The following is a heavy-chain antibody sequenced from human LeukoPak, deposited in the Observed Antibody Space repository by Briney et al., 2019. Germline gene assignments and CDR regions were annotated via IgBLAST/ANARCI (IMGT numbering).Heavy chain of an antibody. J-gene: IGHJ4*02. D-gene: IGHD3-22*01. V-gene: IGHV4-34*01. Sequence: PSETLSPTCAVYGGSFSGYYWSWIRQPPGKGLEWIGEINHSGSTNYNPSLKSRVTISVDTSKNQFSLKLSSVTAADTAVYYCARGPYYYDSSGYHDYWGQGTLVTVSS. CDR2: INHSGST. CDR1: GGSFSGYY. CDR3: ARGPYYYDSSGYHDY.